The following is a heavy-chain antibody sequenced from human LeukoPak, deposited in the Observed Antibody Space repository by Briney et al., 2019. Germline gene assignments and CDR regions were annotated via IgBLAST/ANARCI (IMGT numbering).Heavy chain of an antibody. V-gene: IGHV4-59*01. Sequence: PSETLSLTCTVSGGSISSYYWSWIRQPPGKGLEWIGYIYYSGSTNYNPSLKSRVTISVDTSKNQFSLKLSSVTAADTAVYYCARRRYFDRFDAFDIWGQGTMVTVSS. CDR1: GGSISSYY. D-gene: IGHD3-9*01. CDR3: ARRRYFDRFDAFDI. J-gene: IGHJ3*02. CDR2: IYYSGST.